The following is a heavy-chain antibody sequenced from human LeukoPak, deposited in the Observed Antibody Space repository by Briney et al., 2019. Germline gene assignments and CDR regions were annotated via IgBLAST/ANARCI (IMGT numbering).Heavy chain of an antibody. D-gene: IGHD2-8*01. J-gene: IGHJ5*02. CDR1: GGSISSGGYS. CDR2: IYHSGST. CDR3: ARGRMRSWFDP. Sequence: PSQTLSLTCAVSGGSISSGGYSWSWIRQPPGKALEGMGYIYHSGSTYYNPSLKSRVTISVDRTKNQFSLKLSSVTAADTAVYYCARGRMRSWFDPWGQGTLVTVSS. V-gene: IGHV4-30-2*01.